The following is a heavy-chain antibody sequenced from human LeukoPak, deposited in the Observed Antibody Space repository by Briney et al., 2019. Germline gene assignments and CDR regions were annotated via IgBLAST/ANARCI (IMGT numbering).Heavy chain of an antibody. CDR2: IYYSGST. J-gene: IGHJ4*02. CDR1: GGSISSSSYY. CDR3: ARQHMNKKSGSYDY. Sequence: PSETLSLTCTVSGGSISSSSYYWGWIRQPPGKGLEWIGSIYYSGSTYYNPSLKSRVTISVDTSKNQFSLKLSSVTAADTAVYYCARQHMNKKSGSYDYWGQGTLVTVSS. V-gene: IGHV4-39*01. D-gene: IGHD1-26*01.